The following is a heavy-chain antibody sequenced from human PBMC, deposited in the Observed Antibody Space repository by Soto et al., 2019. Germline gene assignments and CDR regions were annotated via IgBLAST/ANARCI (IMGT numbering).Heavy chain of an antibody. D-gene: IGHD6-19*01. CDR3: ARQEAVAGTPFDS. CDR2: IYFSGST. V-gene: IGHV4-59*01. Sequence: QVHLQESGPGLVKPSETLSLTCTVSGGSIGGYYWNWIRQPPGKGLEWLGYIYFSGSTHYNPSLKTRLTISVDTSKKQFPLNLRSVTAADTAVYYCARQEAVAGTPFDSWGQGTLVSVSS. CDR1: GGSIGGYY. J-gene: IGHJ4*02.